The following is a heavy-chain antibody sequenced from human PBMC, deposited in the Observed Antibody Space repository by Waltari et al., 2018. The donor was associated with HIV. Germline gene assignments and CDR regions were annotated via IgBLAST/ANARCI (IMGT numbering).Heavy chain of an antibody. CDR1: GGSISSRDYY. V-gene: IGHV4-39*07. CDR3: ARQWLALYFDY. Sequence: QLQVQESGPGLVKPSETLSLTCTVSGGSISSRDYYWGWIRQPPGKGLEWIGIIFYSGNTYSNPYLKSVVTISVYTSKGQFSLNLSSVTAADTAVYYCARQWLALYFDYWGQGTLVTVSS. D-gene: IGHD6-19*01. CDR2: IFYSGNT. J-gene: IGHJ4*02.